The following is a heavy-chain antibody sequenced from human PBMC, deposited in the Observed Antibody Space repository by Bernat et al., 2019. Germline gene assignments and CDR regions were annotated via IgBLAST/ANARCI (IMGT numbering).Heavy chain of an antibody. Sequence: QVQLVQSGTEMRKSGASVKVSCKASGYTFTGYYIHWVRQAPGQGLEWMAWINPNSGGTKYAQRFQGWVTMTRDTSISTAYMELSRVTSDDTAVYYCARAASDVLGDFQHWGPGTLLTVSS. J-gene: IGHJ1*01. D-gene: IGHD3-16*01. CDR1: GYTFTGYY. CDR3: ARAASDVLGDFQH. CDR2: INPNSGGT. V-gene: IGHV1-2*04.